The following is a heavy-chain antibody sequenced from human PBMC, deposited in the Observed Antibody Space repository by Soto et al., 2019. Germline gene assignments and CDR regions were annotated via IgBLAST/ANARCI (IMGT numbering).Heavy chain of an antibody. V-gene: IGHV3-33*01. CDR2: IWYDGSNK. D-gene: IGHD2-21*01. CDR1: GFTFSSYG. J-gene: IGHJ4*02. CDR3: ARGDGYYDY. Sequence: GGSLRLSCAASGFTFSSYGMHWVRQAPGKGLEWVAVIWYDGSNKYYADSVKGRFTISRDNSKNTLYLQMNSPRAEDTAVYYCARGDGYYDYWGQGTLVTAPQ.